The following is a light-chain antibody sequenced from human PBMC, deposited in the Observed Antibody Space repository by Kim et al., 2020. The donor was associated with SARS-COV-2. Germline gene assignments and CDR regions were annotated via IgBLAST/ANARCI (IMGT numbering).Light chain of an antibody. CDR3: QQYNDWRLIT. CDR2: GAI. CDR1: QSVSSN. J-gene: IGKJ5*01. Sequence: VMTQSPATLSVSPGERVTLSCRASQSVSSNLAWYQQKPGQAPRLLISGAINRATGVPARIRGGGSGTEFTLTISGLQSEDSAVYYCQQYNDWRLITFGQGTRPEIK. V-gene: IGKV3-15*01.